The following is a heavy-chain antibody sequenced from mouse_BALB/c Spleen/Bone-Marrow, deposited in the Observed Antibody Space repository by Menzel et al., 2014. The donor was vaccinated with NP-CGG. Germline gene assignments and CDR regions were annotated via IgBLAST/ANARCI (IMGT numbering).Heavy chain of an antibody. V-gene: IGHV1S137*01. CDR2: ISTYYGDA. Sequence: QVQLQQSGAELVRPGVSVKISCKGSGYTFTDYAMHRVKQSHAKSLEWIGVISTYYGDASYNQKFKGKATMTVDKSSSTAYMELARLTSEDSAIYYCARDAMDYWGQGTSVTVSS. J-gene: IGHJ4*01. CDR3: ARDAMDY. CDR1: GYTFTDYA.